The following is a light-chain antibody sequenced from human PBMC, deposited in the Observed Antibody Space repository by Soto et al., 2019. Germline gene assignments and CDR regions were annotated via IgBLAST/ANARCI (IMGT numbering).Light chain of an antibody. V-gene: IGKV3-15*01. CDR2: GAS. J-gene: IGKJ1*01. CDR1: QSVTYN. Sequence: ETMLTQSPATLSASPGERVTLSCRATQSVTYNLAWYQQKPGQAPRLLIYGASTRATGIPARFSGSGSGTDFTLKISRVEAEDVGVYYCMQPLQSWTFGQGTKVEIK. CDR3: MQPLQSWT.